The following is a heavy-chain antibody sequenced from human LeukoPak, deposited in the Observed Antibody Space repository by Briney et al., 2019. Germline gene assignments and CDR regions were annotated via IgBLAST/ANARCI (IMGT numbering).Heavy chain of an antibody. CDR3: AGRRSSGWYAY. V-gene: IGHV3-53*01. CDR1: GFTVSSNY. D-gene: IGHD6-19*01. J-gene: IGHJ4*02. CDR2: IYDSGTT. Sequence: GGSLRLSCATSGFTVSSNYMSWVRQAPGRGLEWVSVIYDSGTTYYADSVKGRFLIFRDTSKNTVDLQMNSLRVEDTAVYYCAGRRSSGWYAYWGQGTLVTVSS.